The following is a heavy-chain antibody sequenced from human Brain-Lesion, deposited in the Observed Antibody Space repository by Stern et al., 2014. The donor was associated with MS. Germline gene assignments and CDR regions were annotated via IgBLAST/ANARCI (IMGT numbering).Heavy chain of an antibody. CDR3: ARDPRRGGLSGYYHGMDV. CDR1: GASISNTQW. CDR2: IYQSGSA. J-gene: IGHJ6*02. V-gene: IGHV4-4*02. D-gene: IGHD3-10*01. Sequence: VQLVQSGPGLVKPSGTLSLTCAVSGASISNTQWWTWVRQSPGKGLEWIGEIYQSGSAHSNPSLRSRVTISVDRSKNSFSLKLNSVTAADTAVYYCARDPRRGGLSGYYHGMDVWGQGTTVTVSS.